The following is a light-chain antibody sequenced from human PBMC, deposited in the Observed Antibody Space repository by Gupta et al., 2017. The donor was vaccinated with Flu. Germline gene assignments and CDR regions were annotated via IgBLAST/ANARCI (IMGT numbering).Light chain of an antibody. CDR3: QQDYGRPET. CDR2: WAS. V-gene: IGKV4-1*01. Sequence: SLGERATINCKSSQSVLDRSNSKIYLAWYQQKPGQPPKLLIYWASTRESGVPDRFSGGGSGTDFTLTSSSLQAEDVAVYYWQQDYGRPETFGQGTKVEIK. CDR1: QSVLDRSNSKIY. J-gene: IGKJ1*01.